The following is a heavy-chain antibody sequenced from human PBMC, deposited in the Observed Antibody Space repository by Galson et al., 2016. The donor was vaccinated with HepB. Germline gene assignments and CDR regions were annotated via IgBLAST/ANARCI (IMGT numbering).Heavy chain of an antibody. CDR2: IGGAGDT. V-gene: IGHV3-13*04. CDR3: ARESTGRGVDAFDI. D-gene: IGHD3-16*01. CDR1: GFTVSSKY. Sequence: SLRLSCAASGFTVSSKYMSWVRQVTGKGLQWVSAIGGAGDTYYSGYVKGRFTISRENAKNSLYLQMNSLTAGDTAVYYCARESTGRGVDAFDIWGQGTMVIVSS. J-gene: IGHJ3*02.